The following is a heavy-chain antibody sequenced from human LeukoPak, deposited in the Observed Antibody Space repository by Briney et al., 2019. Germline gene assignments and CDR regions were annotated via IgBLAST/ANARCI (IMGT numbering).Heavy chain of an antibody. J-gene: IGHJ4*02. CDR1: GFTFSSYA. V-gene: IGHV3-23*01. CDR3: GKATTLVYTRIWYLDY. D-gene: IGHD6-13*01. Sequence: GGSLRLSCAASGFTFSSYAMNWVRQAPGKGLEWVSAVSGSGGSTYYADSVKGRFTISRDNSKDTLYLQMNSLKADDRALYYWGKATTLVYTRIWYLDYWGQGTLVTVSS. CDR2: VSGSGGST.